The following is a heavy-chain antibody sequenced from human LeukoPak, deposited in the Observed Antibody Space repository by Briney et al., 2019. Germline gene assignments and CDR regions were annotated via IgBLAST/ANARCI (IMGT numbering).Heavy chain of an antibody. CDR2: IYHSGST. Sequence: SETLSLTCAVSGYSISSGYYWGWIRQPPGKGLEWIGSIYHSGSTYYNPSLKSRVTISVDTSKNQFSLKLSSVTAADTAVHYCARRSVVVVPAAISSAFDIWGQGTMVTVSS. J-gene: IGHJ3*02. CDR3: ARRSVVVVPAAISSAFDI. CDR1: GYSISSGYY. V-gene: IGHV4-38-2*01. D-gene: IGHD2-2*01.